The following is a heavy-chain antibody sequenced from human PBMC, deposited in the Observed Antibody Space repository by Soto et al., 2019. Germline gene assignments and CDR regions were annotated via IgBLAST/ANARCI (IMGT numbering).Heavy chain of an antibody. CDR1: GYTFTSYG. V-gene: IGHV1-18*01. D-gene: IGHD2-15*01. J-gene: IGHJ4*02. CDR2: ISANNGNT. CDR3: ARDRGGGYCSRGSCPNRFDY. Sequence: QVQLVQSGAEVKKPGASVKVSCKASGYTFTSYGISWVRQAPGQGLEWMGWISANNGNTNYAQKLQGRVTMTTDPSKGTAYMELRSLRSDDTAVYYCARDRGGGYCSRGSCPNRFDYWGQGTLVTVSS.